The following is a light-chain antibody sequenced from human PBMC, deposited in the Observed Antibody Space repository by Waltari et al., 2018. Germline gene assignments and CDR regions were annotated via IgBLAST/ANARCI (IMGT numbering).Light chain of an antibody. CDR1: QSIGSY. CDR3: QHRSNWPPS. Sequence: EIVLTQSPATLSLSPGERATLACRASQSIGSYLAWYQQKPGLAPSLLIYDAYNMSAGIPARVSGSWSGTDFTLTISSLEPEDFAVYYCQHRSNWPPSFGQGTKVEIE. J-gene: IGKJ2*01. CDR2: DAY. V-gene: IGKV3-11*01.